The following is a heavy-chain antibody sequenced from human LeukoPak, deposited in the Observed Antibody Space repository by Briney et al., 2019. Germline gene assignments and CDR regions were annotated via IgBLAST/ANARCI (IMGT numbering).Heavy chain of an antibody. CDR2: INHSGST. V-gene: IGHV4-34*01. Sequence: SETLSLTCAVYGGSFSGYYWSWIRQPPGKGLEWIGEINHSGSTNYNPSLKSRVTISVDTSKNQFSLKRSCVTAADTAVYYCARGHWTAVAGVYYFDYWGQGTLVTVSS. D-gene: IGHD6-19*01. J-gene: IGHJ4*02. CDR1: GGSFSGYY. CDR3: ARGHWTAVAGVYYFDY.